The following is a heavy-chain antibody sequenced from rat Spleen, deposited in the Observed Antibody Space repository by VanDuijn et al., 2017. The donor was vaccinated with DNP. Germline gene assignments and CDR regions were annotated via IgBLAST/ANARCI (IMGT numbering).Heavy chain of an antibody. J-gene: IGHJ2*01. V-gene: IGHV6-6*01. CDR3: ASPGY. Sequence: EVQVLESGGGLVQPGNSLKLSCATSGFTFSTTWLYWYRQFPEKRLEWVARIKSKSNNYATDYTDSVKGRFTISSDDSKSSIYLQMNNLEEEDSAIYYGASPGYWGQGVMVTVSS. D-gene: IGHD1-4*01. CDR1: GFTFSTTW. CDR2: IKSKSNNYAT.